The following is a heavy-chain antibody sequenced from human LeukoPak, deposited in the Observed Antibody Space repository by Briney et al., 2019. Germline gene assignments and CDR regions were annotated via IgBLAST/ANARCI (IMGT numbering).Heavy chain of an antibody. CDR3: ARGRYNWNPDDAFDI. V-gene: IGHV4-4*07. CDR2: IYTSGST. CDR1: GGSISSYY. Sequence: PSETLSLTCTASGGSISSYYWSWIRQPAGKGLEWIGRIYTSGSTNYNPSLKSRVTMSVDTSKNQFSLRLSSVTAADTAVYYCARGRYNWNPDDAFDIWGQGTMVTVSS. D-gene: IGHD1-20*01. J-gene: IGHJ3*02.